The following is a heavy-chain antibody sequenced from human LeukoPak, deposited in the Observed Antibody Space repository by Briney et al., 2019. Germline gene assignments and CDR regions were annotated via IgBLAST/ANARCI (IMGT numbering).Heavy chain of an antibody. CDR2: INAGNGNT. D-gene: IGHD4-17*01. Sequence: GASVKVSCKASGYTFTSYAMHWVRQAPGQRLEWMGWINAGNGNTKYSQKFQGRVTITRDTSASTAYMELSSLRSEDTDVYYCARADPDYGDYSPFDYWGQGTLVTVSS. CDR3: ARADPDYGDYSPFDY. J-gene: IGHJ4*02. CDR1: GYTFTSYA. V-gene: IGHV1-3*01.